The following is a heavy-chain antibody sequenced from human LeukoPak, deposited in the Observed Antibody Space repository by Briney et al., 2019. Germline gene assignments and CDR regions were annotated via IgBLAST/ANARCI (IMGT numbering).Heavy chain of an antibody. D-gene: IGHD3-22*01. CDR1: GGSISSTSYY. J-gene: IGHJ4*02. V-gene: IGHV4-39*01. CDR3: ARRPSNHDSIGYYFDY. CDR2: IYYSGST. Sequence: PSETLSLTCTVSGGSISSTSYYWGWIRQPPGKGLEWIGSIYYSGSTYYKPSLKSRVTVSVDTSKKQFSLKLSSVTAADTAVYYCARRPSNHDSIGYYFDYWGQGTLVPSPQ.